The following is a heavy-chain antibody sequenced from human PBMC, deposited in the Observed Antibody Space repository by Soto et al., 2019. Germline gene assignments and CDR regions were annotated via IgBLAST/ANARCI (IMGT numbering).Heavy chain of an antibody. J-gene: IGHJ6*02. CDR1: GYSFTSYW. Sequence: SGESLKISCKGSGYSFTSYWISWVRQMPGKGLEWMGRIDPSDSYTNYSPSFQGHVTISADKSISTAYLQWSSLKASDTAMYYCARSIAAAGTYYYYGMDVWGQGTTVTVSS. D-gene: IGHD6-13*01. CDR3: ARSIAAAGTYYYYGMDV. CDR2: IDPSDSYT. V-gene: IGHV5-10-1*01.